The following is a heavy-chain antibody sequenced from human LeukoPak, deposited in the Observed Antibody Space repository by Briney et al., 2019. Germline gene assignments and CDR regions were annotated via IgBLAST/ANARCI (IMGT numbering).Heavy chain of an antibody. Sequence: SVKVSCKASGGTFSSYAISWVRQAPGQGLEWMGGIIPIFGTANYAQKFQGRVTITTDESTSTAYMELSSLRSEDTAVYYCARGPSSGSYLDYWGQGTRVTVSS. CDR2: IIPIFGTA. D-gene: IGHD1-26*01. CDR1: GGTFSSYA. CDR3: ARGPSSGSYLDY. V-gene: IGHV1-69*05. J-gene: IGHJ4*02.